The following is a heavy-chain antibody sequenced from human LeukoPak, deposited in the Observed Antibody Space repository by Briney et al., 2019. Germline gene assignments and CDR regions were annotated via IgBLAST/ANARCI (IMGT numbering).Heavy chain of an antibody. J-gene: IGHJ5*02. CDR2: IYYSGST. CDR1: GGSISSSSYY. CDR3: ARHNSAYQYYDFWSGYYPYNWFDP. V-gene: IGHV4-39*01. Sequence: SETLSLTCTVSGGSISSSSYYWGWIRQPPGKGLEWIGSIYYSGSTYYNPSLKSRVTISVDTPKNQFSLKLSSVTAADTAVYYCARHNSAYQYYDFWSGYYPYNWFDPWGQGTLVTVSS. D-gene: IGHD3-3*01.